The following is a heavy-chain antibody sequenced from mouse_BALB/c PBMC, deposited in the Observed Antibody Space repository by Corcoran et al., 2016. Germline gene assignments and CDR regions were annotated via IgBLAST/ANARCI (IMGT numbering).Heavy chain of an antibody. CDR2: INTYTGEP. V-gene: IGHV9-1*02. D-gene: IGHD3-2*01. Sequence: QIQLVQSGPELKKPGETVKISCKASGCTFTNYGMNWVKQAPGKGLKWMGWINTYTGEPTYADDFKGRFAFSLETSASTAYLQINNLKNEDMATYFCARGDSSNVDYWGQGTTLTVSS. J-gene: IGHJ2*01. CDR1: GCTFTNYG. CDR3: ARGDSSNVDY.